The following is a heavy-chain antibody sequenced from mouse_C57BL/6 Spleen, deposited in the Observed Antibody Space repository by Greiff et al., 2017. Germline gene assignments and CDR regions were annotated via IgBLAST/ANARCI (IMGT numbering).Heavy chain of an antibody. CDR2: INPYNGGT. CDR3: ARGGGRGFDY. Sequence: LQQSGPVLVKPGASVKMSCKASGYTFTDYYMNWVKQSHGKSLEWIGVINPYNGGTSYNQKFKGKATLTVDKSSSTAYMELNSLTSEDSAVYYCARGGGRGFDYWGQGTTLTVSS. J-gene: IGHJ2*01. V-gene: IGHV1-19*01. CDR1: GYTFTDYY. D-gene: IGHD1-1*01.